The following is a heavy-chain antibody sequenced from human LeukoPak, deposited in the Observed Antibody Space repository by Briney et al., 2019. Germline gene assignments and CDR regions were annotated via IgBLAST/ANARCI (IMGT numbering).Heavy chain of an antibody. CDR3: ARYCGGGSCFDY. Sequence: GGSLRLSCAASGFPFSNRWMSWVRQAPGKGLEWVANIKADGSEKCYVDSVKGRFTVSRDNAKNSLYLQMNSLRAEDTGLYYCARYCGGGSCFDYWGRGTLVTVSS. J-gene: IGHJ4*02. D-gene: IGHD2-15*01. CDR1: GFPFSNRW. V-gene: IGHV3-7*04. CDR2: IKADGSEK.